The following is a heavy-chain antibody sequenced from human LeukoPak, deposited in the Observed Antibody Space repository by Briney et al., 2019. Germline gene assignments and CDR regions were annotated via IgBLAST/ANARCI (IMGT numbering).Heavy chain of an antibody. CDR3: AREAPHHQMELPPDY. J-gene: IGHJ4*02. CDR1: GGSISSGSYY. Sequence: SETLSLTCTVSGGSISSGSYYWSWIRQPAGKGLEWIGRIYTSGSTNYNPSLKSRVTISVDTSKNQFSLKLSSVTAADTAVYYCAREAPHHQMELPPDYWGQGTLVTVSS. CDR2: IYTSGST. D-gene: IGHD1-26*01. V-gene: IGHV4-61*02.